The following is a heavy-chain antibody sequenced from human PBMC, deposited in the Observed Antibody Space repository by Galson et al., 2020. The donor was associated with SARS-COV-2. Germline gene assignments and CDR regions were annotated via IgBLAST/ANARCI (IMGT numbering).Heavy chain of an antibody. V-gene: IGHV3-11*01. Sequence: GGSLRLSCAAFGFTFSDFYMTWIRQSPGKGLEWVSYIDPAGTSIYYADSVKGRFTISRDNAENLLYLQMNSLTAEDTAVDFCARGHWKLDYWGQGTQVTVSS. CDR1: GFTFSDFY. CDR2: IDPAGTSI. CDR3: ARGHWKLDY. D-gene: IGHD1-1*01. J-gene: IGHJ4*02.